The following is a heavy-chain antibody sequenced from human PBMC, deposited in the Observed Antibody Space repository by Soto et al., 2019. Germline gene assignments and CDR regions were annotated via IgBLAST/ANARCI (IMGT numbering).Heavy chain of an antibody. J-gene: IGHJ6*02. CDR3: ARDTVVVPAAPNIYYYYGMDV. CDR1: GFTFSSYG. CDR2: IWYDGSNK. D-gene: IGHD2-2*01. Sequence: QVQLVESGGGVVQPGRSLRLSCAASGFTFSSYGMHWVRQAPGKGLEWVAVIWYDGSNKYYADSVKGRFTISRDNSKNTLYLQMNSLRAEDTAVYYCARDTVVVPAAPNIYYYYGMDVWGQGTTVTVSS. V-gene: IGHV3-33*01.